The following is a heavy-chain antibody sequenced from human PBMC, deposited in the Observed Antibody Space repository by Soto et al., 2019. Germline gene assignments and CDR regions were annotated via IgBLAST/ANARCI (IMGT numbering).Heavy chain of an antibody. CDR3: ATMNQVATITERFDP. Sequence: SYALSLTCTVSVGSVSSGTYYCIWIRQTPWKGLECIGYIFYSGTTNYNPSLKSRVTISVDTSKNQFSLKLRSVTAADTAVYYCATMNQVATITERFDPWGQGTPVTVYS. CDR1: VGSVSSGTYY. J-gene: IGHJ5*02. D-gene: IGHD5-12*01. V-gene: IGHV4-61*01. CDR2: IFYSGTT.